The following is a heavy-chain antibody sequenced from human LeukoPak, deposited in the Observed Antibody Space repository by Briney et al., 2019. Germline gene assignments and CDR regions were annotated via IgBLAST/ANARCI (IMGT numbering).Heavy chain of an antibody. CDR3: VSGTVTIFGVVTIQRFDY. CDR2: ISSSSSYI. CDR1: GFTFSSYS. J-gene: IGHJ4*02. Sequence: GGSLRLSCAASGFTFSSYSMNWVRQAPGKGLEWVSSISSSSSYIYYADSVKGRFTISRDNAKNSLYLQMNSLRAEDTAVYYCVSGTVTIFGVVTIQRFDYWGQGTLVTVSS. V-gene: IGHV3-21*01. D-gene: IGHD3-3*01.